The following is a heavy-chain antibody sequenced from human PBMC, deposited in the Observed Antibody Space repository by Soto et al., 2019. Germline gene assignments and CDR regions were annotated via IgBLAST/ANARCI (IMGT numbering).Heavy chain of an antibody. Sequence: QVQLVESGGGVVQPGRSLRLSCAASGFTFSSYAMHWVRQAPGKGLEWVAVISYDGSNKYYADSVKGRFTISRDNSKNTLYLQMNSLRAEDTAVYYCASGSSGSYDYWGQGTLVTVSS. CDR1: GFTFSSYA. D-gene: IGHD3-10*01. V-gene: IGHV3-30-3*01. CDR2: ISYDGSNK. CDR3: ASGSSGSYDY. J-gene: IGHJ4*02.